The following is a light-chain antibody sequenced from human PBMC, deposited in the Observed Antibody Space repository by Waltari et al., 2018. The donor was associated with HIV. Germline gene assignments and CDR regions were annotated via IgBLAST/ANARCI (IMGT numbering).Light chain of an antibody. CDR1: SLRNNY. J-gene: IGLJ2*01. Sequence: SSELTQDPAVSVALGQKVMITCQGDSLRNNYASWYHKKQGQAPVLVFYGKDGRPHGIPDRCSGSSSGNTAALTIPGAQAEDEADYYCNCRGNSGNQVLFGGGTQLTVL. CDR3: NCRGNSGNQVL. V-gene: IGLV3-19*01. CDR2: GKD.